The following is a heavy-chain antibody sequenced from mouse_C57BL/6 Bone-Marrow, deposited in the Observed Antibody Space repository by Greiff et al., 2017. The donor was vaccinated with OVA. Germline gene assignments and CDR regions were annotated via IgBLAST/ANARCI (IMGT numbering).Heavy chain of an antibody. CDR3: ARNQDPYYFDY. Sequence: QVQLQQSGAEPARPGASVKMSCKASGYTFTSYTMHWVKQRPGQGLEWIGYINPSSGYTKYNQKFKDKATLTADKSSSTAYMQLSSLTSEDSAVYYCARNQDPYYFDYWGQGTTLTVSS. V-gene: IGHV1-4*01. CDR2: INPSSGYT. CDR1: GYTFTSYT. J-gene: IGHJ2*01.